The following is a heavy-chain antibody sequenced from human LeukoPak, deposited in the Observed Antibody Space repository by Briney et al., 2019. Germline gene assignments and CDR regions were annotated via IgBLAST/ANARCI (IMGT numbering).Heavy chain of an antibody. D-gene: IGHD2-2*01. CDR3: ARGTELIVVVPAAPFDY. Sequence: GASVKVSCKASGGTFSSYAISWVRQAPGQGLEWMGRIIPILGIANYAQKFQGRVTITADKSTSTAYMELSSLRSEDTAVYYCARGTELIVVVPAAPFDYWGQGTLVTVSS. CDR2: IIPILGIA. J-gene: IGHJ4*02. CDR1: GGTFSSYA. V-gene: IGHV1-69*04.